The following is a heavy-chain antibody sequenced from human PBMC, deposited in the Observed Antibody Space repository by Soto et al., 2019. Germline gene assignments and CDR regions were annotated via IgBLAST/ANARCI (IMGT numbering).Heavy chain of an antibody. J-gene: IGHJ4*02. Sequence: GGSLRLSCAASRFTFSSYWMYWVRQAPGKGLEWVAVISCDGSNENYADSVKGRFTISRDNSKNTLYLQMNSLRAEDTAVYYCAKPDSSGYYQPDYWGQGTLVTVSS. D-gene: IGHD3-22*01. V-gene: IGHV3-30*18. CDR3: AKPDSSGYYQPDY. CDR1: RFTFSSYW. CDR2: ISCDGSNE.